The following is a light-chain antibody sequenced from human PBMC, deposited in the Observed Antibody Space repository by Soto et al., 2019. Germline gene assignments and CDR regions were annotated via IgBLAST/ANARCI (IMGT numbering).Light chain of an antibody. CDR3: SPYTSSTSWV. CDR1: SSDVGAYDY. J-gene: IGLJ1*01. CDR2: EVS. Sequence: SVLNQPASVSGSPGQSITISCTGTSSDVGAYDYVSWYQQHPDKAPKLMIYEVSNRPSGVSNRFSGSKSVNTATLTISLLQTEDEADSYCSPYTSSTSWVFGPETKVTVL. V-gene: IGLV2-14*03.